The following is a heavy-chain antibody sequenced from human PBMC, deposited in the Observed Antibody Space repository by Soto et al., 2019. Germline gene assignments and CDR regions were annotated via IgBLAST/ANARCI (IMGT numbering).Heavy chain of an antibody. D-gene: IGHD1-7*01. CDR2: ISYDGSNK. CDR3: AKDASGITGTL. CDR1: GFTFSSYG. Sequence: GGSLRLSCAASGFTFSSYGMHWVRQAPGKGLEWVAVISYDGSNKYYADSVKGRFTISRDNSKDTLYLQMNSLRAEDTAVYYCAKDASGITGTLWGQGTLVTVSS. J-gene: IGHJ4*02. V-gene: IGHV3-30*18.